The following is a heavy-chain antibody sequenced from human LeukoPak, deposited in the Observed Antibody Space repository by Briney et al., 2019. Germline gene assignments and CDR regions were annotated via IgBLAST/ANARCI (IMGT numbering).Heavy chain of an antibody. J-gene: IGHJ3*02. V-gene: IGHV4-39*01. CDR1: GGSVSRNNYY. D-gene: IGHD3-3*01. CDR3: AIPPLRFLEWDDAFNT. Sequence: SETLSLTCSVSGGSVSRNNYYWGWIRQPPGKGLEWIASIFYSGSTYYNPSLKSRATISVDTSKNQFSLRLSSVTVADTAVYYCAIPPLRFLEWDDAFNTWGQGTMVTVSS. CDR2: IFYSGST.